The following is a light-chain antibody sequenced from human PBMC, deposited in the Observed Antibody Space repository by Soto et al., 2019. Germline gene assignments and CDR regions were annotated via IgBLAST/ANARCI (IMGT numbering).Light chain of an antibody. CDR2: GAS. CDR1: QSVSSSY. Sequence: EIVLTQSPCTLSLSPGERATLSCRASQSVSSSYLACYQQKPGQAPRPLIYGASSRAIGIPYRFSGSGSGTEFTLTISRLEPEDFAVYYCQQYGSSPWTFGQGTKVEIK. J-gene: IGKJ1*01. V-gene: IGKV3-20*01. CDR3: QQYGSSPWT.